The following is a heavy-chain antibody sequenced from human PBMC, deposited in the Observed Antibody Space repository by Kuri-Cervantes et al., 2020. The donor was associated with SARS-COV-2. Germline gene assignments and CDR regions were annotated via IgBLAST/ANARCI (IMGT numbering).Heavy chain of an antibody. CDR1: GGSIRISSYY. CDR2: ISYSGTT. Sequence: SETLSLTCTVSGGSIRISSYYWGWIRQSPGKGLEWIGSISYSGTTYYNPSLKSRVTISVHTSKTQFSLKLSSVTAADTAVYYCARGLRVGAPDYWGQGTLVTVSS. J-gene: IGHJ4*02. V-gene: IGHV4-39*01. CDR3: ARGLRVGAPDY. D-gene: IGHD1-26*01.